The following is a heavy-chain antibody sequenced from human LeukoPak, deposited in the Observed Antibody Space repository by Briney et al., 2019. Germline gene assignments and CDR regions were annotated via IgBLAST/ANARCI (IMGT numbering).Heavy chain of an antibody. CDR3: ARGYGIGAFDI. CDR1: GYSISSGYY. D-gene: IGHD1-26*01. J-gene: IGHJ3*02. Sequence: SETLSLTCSVSGYSISSGYYWGWIRQPPGKGLEWIGSIDHSGSTYYNPSLKSRVTISIETSENQFSLRLSSVTAADTAVCYCARGYGIGAFDIWGQGTMVTVSS. V-gene: IGHV4-38-2*01. CDR2: IDHSGST.